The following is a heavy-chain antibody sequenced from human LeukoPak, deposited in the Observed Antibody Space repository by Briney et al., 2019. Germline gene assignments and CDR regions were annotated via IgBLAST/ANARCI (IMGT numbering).Heavy chain of an antibody. CDR1: GFTFSGSA. Sequence: GGSLRLSCAASGFTFSGSAMHWVRQASGKGLEWVGRIRSKANSYATAYAASVKGRFTISRDDSKNTAYLQMNSLKTGDTAVYYCTRRYLQFGFDPWGQGTLVTVSS. D-gene: IGHD4-11*01. J-gene: IGHJ5*02. CDR3: TRRYLQFGFDP. V-gene: IGHV3-73*01. CDR2: IRSKANSYAT.